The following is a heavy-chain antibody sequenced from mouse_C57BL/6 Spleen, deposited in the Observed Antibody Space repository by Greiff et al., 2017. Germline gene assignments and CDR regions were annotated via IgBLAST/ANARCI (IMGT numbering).Heavy chain of an antibody. D-gene: IGHD2-5*01. CDR2: IYPGDGDT. J-gene: IGHJ4*01. CDR1: GYAFSSSW. CDR3: ARYSNYAMDY. Sequence: QVQLQQSGPELVKPGASVKISCKASGYAFSSSWMIWVKQRPGKGLEWIGRIYPGDGDTNYNGKFKGKATLTADKSSSTAYMQLSSLTSEDSAVYFCARYSNYAMDYWGQGTSVTVSS. V-gene: IGHV1-82*01.